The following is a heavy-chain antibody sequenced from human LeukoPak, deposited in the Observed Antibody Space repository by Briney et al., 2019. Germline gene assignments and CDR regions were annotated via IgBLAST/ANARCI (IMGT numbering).Heavy chain of an antibody. CDR2: IWYDGSNK. Sequence: SLRLSCAASGFTFNTYGMHWVRQAPGKGLELVAVIWYDGSNKYYADSVKGRFTISRDNYKNTLYLQVNSLRAEDTAVYYCARGRNTWTFDYWGQGTLVTVSS. CDR1: GFTFNTYG. J-gene: IGHJ4*02. CDR3: ARGRNTWTFDY. V-gene: IGHV3-33*01. D-gene: IGHD1-20*01.